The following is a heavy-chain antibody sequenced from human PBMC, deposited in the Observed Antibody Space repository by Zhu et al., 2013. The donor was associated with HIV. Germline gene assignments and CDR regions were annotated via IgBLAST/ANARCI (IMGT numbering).Heavy chain of an antibody. Sequence: EVQLVESGGGLVKPGGSLRLSCAASGFTLSSYSMNWVRQAPGKGLEWVSSISSSSSYIYYADSVKGRFTISRDNAKNSLYLQMNSLRAEDTAVYYCAREREDFWSGYSRNWFDPWGQGTLVTVSS. J-gene: IGHJ5*02. V-gene: IGHV3-21*01. CDR3: AREREDFWSGYSRNWFDP. CDR1: GFTLSSYS. D-gene: IGHD3-3*01. CDR2: ISSSSSYI.